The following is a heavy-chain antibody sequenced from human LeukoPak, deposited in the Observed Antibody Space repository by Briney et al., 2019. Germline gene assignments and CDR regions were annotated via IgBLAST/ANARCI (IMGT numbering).Heavy chain of an antibody. J-gene: IGHJ4*01. V-gene: IGHV5-51*01. CDR1: GYSFTSYW. CDR3: ARHSPETSGLDN. Sequence: GESLKISCKGSGYSFTSYWISWARQMPGKGLEWMGIIYPGDAGTRYSPSFQGQVTISADKSISTAYLQWSSLKASDTAMHYCARHSPETSGLDNWGQGTLVTVSS. CDR2: IYPGDAGT.